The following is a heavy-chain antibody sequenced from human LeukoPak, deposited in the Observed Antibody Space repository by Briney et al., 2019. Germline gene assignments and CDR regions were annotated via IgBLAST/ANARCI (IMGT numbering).Heavy chain of an antibody. J-gene: IGHJ4*02. Sequence: ASVKVSCKASGYTFTRNHMHWVRQAPGQGLERMGIIHPSGGNIRYAQKFRGRVTMTGDTSTSTVYMELSSLTSEDTAVYYCARDLDGGWSTDYWGQGTLVTVSS. V-gene: IGHV1-46*01. CDR3: ARDLDGGWSTDY. CDR1: GYTFTRNH. D-gene: IGHD6-19*01. CDR2: IHPSGGNI.